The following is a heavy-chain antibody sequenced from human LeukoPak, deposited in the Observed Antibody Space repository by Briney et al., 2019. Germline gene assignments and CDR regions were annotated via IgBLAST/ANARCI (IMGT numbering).Heavy chain of an antibody. CDR2: ISYDGSNK. V-gene: IGHV3-30-3*01. CDR1: GFTFSSYA. J-gene: IGHJ2*01. Sequence: GGSLRLSCAASGFTFSSYAMHWVRQAPGKGLEWVAVISYDGSNKYYADSVKGRFTISRDNSKNTLYLQMNSLRAEDTAVYYCARGLRDCTSTSCFKYWYFDLWGRGTLVTVSS. CDR3: ARGLRDCTSTSCFKYWYFDL. D-gene: IGHD2-2*01.